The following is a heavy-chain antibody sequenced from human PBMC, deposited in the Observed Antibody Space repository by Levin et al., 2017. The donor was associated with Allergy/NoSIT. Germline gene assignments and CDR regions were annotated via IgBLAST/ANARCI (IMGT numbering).Heavy chain of an antibody. J-gene: IGHJ1*01. D-gene: IGHD5/OR15-5a*01. Sequence: SETLSLTCAVSGGSLSDNYWSWIRQSPEEGLEWIGEINHYGRTNFNPSLESRVTISVDTSKNQFSLKLGSVTATDTAVYYCARVVFEKGHSHVFRYFQYWGQGTLVTVSS. V-gene: IGHV4-34*01. CDR2: INHYGRT. CDR3: ARVVFEKGHSHVFRYFQY. CDR1: GGSLSDNY.